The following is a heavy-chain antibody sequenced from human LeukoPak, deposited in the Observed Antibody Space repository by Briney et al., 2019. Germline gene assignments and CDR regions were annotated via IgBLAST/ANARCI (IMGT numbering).Heavy chain of an antibody. J-gene: IGHJ4*02. V-gene: IGHV1-18*01. CDR3: ARDSTHPLDN. CDR2: ISPSTGNT. Sequence: PGASVKVSCRACGYTFITAGISWVRQAPGQGLEWMGWISPSTGNTQYIQRYQGRVAMTTDTSTNTVYMELRSLRSDDTAVYYGARDSTHPLDNWGQGTLVTVSS. CDR1: GYTFITAG.